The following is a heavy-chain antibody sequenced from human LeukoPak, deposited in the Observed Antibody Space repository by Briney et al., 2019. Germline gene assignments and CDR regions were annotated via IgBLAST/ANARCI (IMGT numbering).Heavy chain of an antibody. J-gene: IGHJ4*02. CDR2: INPSGGST. V-gene: IGHV1-46*01. CDR3: AIVGATRHFDY. Sequence: ASVKVSCKASGYTFTSYYMHWVRQAPGQGLEWMGIINPSGGSTSYAQKFQGRVTMTRDTSTSTVYMELSSLRSEDTAVYYCAIVGATRHFDYWGQGTLVTVSS. D-gene: IGHD1-26*01. CDR1: GYTFTSYY.